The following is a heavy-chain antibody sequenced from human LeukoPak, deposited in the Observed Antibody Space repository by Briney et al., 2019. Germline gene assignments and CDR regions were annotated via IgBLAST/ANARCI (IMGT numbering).Heavy chain of an antibody. CDR2: LYHSGDT. V-gene: IGHV4-38-2*02. Sequence: SETLSLTCTVSDYSVSSGYYWAWIRQPPGRGLEWIGSLYHSGDTHYDPSLKSRITVSVDTSKNQFTLRLSSVTAADTAVYYCARLPSGYYMDVWGKGTTVTVSS. D-gene: IGHD3-10*01. CDR3: ARLPSGYYMDV. J-gene: IGHJ6*03. CDR1: DYSVSSGYY.